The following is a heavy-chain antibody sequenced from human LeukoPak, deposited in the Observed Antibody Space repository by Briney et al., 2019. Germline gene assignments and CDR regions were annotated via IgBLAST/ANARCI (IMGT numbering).Heavy chain of an antibody. CDR3: ARVFGSWYYFDH. CDR2: IYYSGGT. Sequence: KSSETLSLTCTVSGDSISSSSSCYWAWIRQPPGKGLEWIGSIYYSGGTYYNPSLKSRVTISLDTSKNQFSLKVSSVTAADTAVYYCARVFGSWYYFDHWGQGTLVTVSS. J-gene: IGHJ4*02. V-gene: IGHV4-39*07. CDR1: GDSISSSSSCY. D-gene: IGHD6-13*01.